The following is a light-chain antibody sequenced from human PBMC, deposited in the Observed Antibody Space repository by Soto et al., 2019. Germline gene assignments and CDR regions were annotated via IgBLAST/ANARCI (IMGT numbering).Light chain of an antibody. V-gene: IGKV1-39*01. CDR1: QSISSY. CDR2: AAS. Sequence: DIQMTRSPSSLSTSVGDRVTITCRASQSISSYLNWYQQKPGKAPKLLIYAASSLATGVPSRFSGSGSGTDFTLTISSLQPGDFATYYCQQTFSFPITFGQGTRPEI. J-gene: IGKJ5*01. CDR3: QQTFSFPIT.